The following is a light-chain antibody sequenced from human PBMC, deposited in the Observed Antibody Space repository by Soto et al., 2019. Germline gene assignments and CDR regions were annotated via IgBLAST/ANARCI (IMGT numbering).Light chain of an antibody. CDR3: SSYTSSSTYV. CDR1: SSDVGGYNY. Sequence: QSALTQPASVSGSPGQSITISCTGTSSDVGGYNYVSWYQQHPGKAPKLMIYEVSNRPSGVSNRFSGSKSGNTASLTISGLQAEYEADYYCSSYTSSSTYVFGTWTKLTVL. CDR2: EVS. V-gene: IGLV2-14*01. J-gene: IGLJ1*01.